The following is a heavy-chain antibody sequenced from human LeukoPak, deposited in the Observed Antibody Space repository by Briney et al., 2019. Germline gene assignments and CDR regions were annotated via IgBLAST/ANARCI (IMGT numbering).Heavy chain of an antibody. D-gene: IGHD3-9*01. V-gene: IGHV1-8*01. CDR2: MNPNSGNT. CDR1: GYTFTSYD. CDR3: ARSITIFSPPFLRWSYYYGMDV. Sequence: ASVKVSCKASGYTFTSYDMNWVRQATGQGLAWMGWMNPNSGNTGYAQKFQGRVTMTRNTSISTAYMELSSLRSEDTAVYYCARSITIFSPPFLRWSYYYGMDVWGQGTTVTVSS. J-gene: IGHJ6*02.